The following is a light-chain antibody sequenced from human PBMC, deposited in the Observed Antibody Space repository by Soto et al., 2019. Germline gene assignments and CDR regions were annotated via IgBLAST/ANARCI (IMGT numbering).Light chain of an antibody. CDR3: QQYDNLPLT. CDR1: QDISNY. J-gene: IGKJ4*01. CDR2: DAS. V-gene: IGKV1-33*01. Sequence: DIQMTQSPSSLSASVGDRVTMICQASQDISNYLNWYQQKPGKAPKLLTYDASNLETGVPSRFSGSGSGTDFTVTISSLQPEDIATYYCQQYDNLPLTFGGGTKVEIK.